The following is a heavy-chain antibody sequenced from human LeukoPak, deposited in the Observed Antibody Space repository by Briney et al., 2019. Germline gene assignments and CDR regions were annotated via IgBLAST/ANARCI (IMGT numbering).Heavy chain of an antibody. D-gene: IGHD2-2*01. CDR2: INPNSGGT. CDR1: GYTFTGYY. V-gene: IGHV1-2*02. J-gene: IGHJ4*02. CDR3: AREVPAAFSFDY. Sequence: ASVKVSCKASGYTFTGYYMHWVRQAPGQGLELMGWINPNSGGTNYAQKVQGRVTMTRDTSISTAYMELSRLRSDDTAVYYCAREVPAAFSFDYWGQGTLVTVSS.